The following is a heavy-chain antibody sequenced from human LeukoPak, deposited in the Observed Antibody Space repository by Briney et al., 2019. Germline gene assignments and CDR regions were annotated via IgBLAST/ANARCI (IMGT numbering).Heavy chain of an antibody. V-gene: IGHV4-59*01. CDR3: ARVRDGSSFSAFDM. J-gene: IGHJ3*02. Sequence: SETLSLTCTVSGGSITSYYWSWIRQPPGKGLEWIGCIYYSGTTNYNPSLKSRVTISVDTSKNQLSLKLSSVTAADTAVYYCARVRDGSSFSAFDMWGQGTMVTVPS. CDR2: IYYSGTT. D-gene: IGHD1-26*01. CDR1: GGSITSYY.